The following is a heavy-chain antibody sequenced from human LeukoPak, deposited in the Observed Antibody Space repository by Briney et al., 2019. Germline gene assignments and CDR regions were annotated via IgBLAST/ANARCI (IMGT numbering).Heavy chain of an antibody. V-gene: IGHV5-51*01. J-gene: IGHJ4*02. CDR1: GYTFTDYW. Sequence: KVSCKASGYTFTDYWIGWVRQPPGKGLEWMGIIYPANSDTRYSPSFQGQVTISADKSINTAYLLWSSLKASDTAIYYCARDFSGEPPYFESWGQGTLVTVSS. CDR2: IYPANSDT. CDR3: ARDFSGEPPYFES. D-gene: IGHD1-14*01.